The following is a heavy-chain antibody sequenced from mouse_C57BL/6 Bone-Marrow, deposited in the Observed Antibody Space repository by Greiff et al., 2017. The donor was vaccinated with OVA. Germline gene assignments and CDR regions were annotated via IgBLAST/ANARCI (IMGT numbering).Heavy chain of an antibody. CDR3: ARFPLYGSSSYYAMDY. V-gene: IGHV1-76*01. J-gene: IGHJ4*01. CDR2: IYPGSGNT. Sequence: QVQLQQSGAELVRPGASVKLSCKASGYTFTDYYINWVKQRPGQGLEWIARIYPGSGNTYYNEKFKGKATLTAEKSSSTAYMQLSSLTSEDSAVYFCARFPLYGSSSYYAMDYWGQGTSVTVSS. CDR1: GYTFTDYY. D-gene: IGHD1-1*01.